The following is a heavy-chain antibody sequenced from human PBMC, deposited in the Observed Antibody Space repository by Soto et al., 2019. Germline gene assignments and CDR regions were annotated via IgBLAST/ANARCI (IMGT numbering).Heavy chain of an antibody. J-gene: IGHJ5*02. V-gene: IGHV1-69*02. CDR2: IIPILGIA. CDR1: GGTFSSYT. CDR3: ARGVYYYISGYPNCFDP. Sequence: QVQLVQSGAEVKKPGSSVTVSCKASGGTFSSYTISWVRQAPGQGLGWMGRIIPILGIANYAQKFQGGVTMTAHKPTSTAYMELSNQRSDDAAVYYCARGVYYYISGYPNCFDPWGQGTLVTVSS. D-gene: IGHD3-22*01.